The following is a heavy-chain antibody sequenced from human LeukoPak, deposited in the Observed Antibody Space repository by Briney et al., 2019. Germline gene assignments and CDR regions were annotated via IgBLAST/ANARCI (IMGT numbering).Heavy chain of an antibody. V-gene: IGHV4-59*01. J-gene: IGHJ4*02. CDR2: IYYSGST. CDR1: GGSISSYY. CDR3: ARVDSSGYYGFDY. D-gene: IGHD3-22*01. Sequence: SETLSLTCTVSGGSISSYYWSWIRQPPGKGLEWIGYIYYSGSTNYNPSLKSRVTMSVDTSKNQFSLKLSSVTAADTAVYYCARVDSSGYYGFDYWGQGTLVTVST.